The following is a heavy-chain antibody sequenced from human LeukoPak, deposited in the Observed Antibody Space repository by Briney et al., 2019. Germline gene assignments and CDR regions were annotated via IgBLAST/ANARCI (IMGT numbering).Heavy chain of an antibody. Sequence: GGSLRLSCAASGFAFSSYAMSWVRQAPGRGLEWVSAISGSGGSTYYADSVKGRFTISRDNSKNTLYLQMNSLRAEDTAVYYCAKVHTPYYYDSSGYVDYWGQGTLVTVSS. V-gene: IGHV3-23*01. CDR1: GFAFSSYA. D-gene: IGHD3-22*01. J-gene: IGHJ4*02. CDR3: AKVHTPYYYDSSGYVDY. CDR2: ISGSGGST.